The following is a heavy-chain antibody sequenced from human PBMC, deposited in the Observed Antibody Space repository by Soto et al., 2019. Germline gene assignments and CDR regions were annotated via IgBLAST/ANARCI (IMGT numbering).Heavy chain of an antibody. V-gene: IGHV3-23*01. D-gene: IGHD3-16*01. CDR2: ISGSGGST. CDR1: GFTFSSYA. J-gene: IGHJ6*02. CDR3: AKDRGTWRSYYYGMDV. Sequence: GGSLRLSCAASGFTFSSYAMSWVRQAPGKGLEWVSAISGSGGSTYYADSVKGRFTISRDNSNNTLYLQMNSLRAEDTAVYYCAKDRGTWRSYYYGMDVWGQGTTVTVSS.